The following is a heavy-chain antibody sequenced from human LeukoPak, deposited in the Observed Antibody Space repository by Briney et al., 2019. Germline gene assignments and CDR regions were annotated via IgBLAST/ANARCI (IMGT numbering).Heavy chain of an antibody. D-gene: IGHD3-16*01. J-gene: IGHJ6*03. CDR1: GFSFGNSA. CDR3: AKDGSWGDYQFYFYIDV. V-gene: IGHV3-23*01. CDR2: ISASGHYT. Sequence: GGSLRLSCAVSGFSFGNSAMSWVRQAPGKGLEWISGISASGHYTYTADSLKGRFTISRDNSKNTLYLQMNSLRAEDTALYYCAKDGSWGDYQFYFYIDVWGKGTTVTVSS.